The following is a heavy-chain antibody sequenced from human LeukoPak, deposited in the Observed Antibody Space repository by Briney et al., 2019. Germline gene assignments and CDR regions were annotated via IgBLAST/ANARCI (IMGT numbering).Heavy chain of an antibody. CDR1: GYTFTGYH. D-gene: IGHD5-18*01. CDR3: ARDLGQLEKDY. Sequence: AASVKVSCKASGYTFTGYHMHWVRQAPGQGLEWMGRINPNTGGTDYAQKFQGRVTMTRDTSISTAYMDLSRLRSDDTAVYYCARDLGQLEKDYWGQGTLVTVSS. V-gene: IGHV1-2*06. CDR2: INPNTGGT. J-gene: IGHJ4*02.